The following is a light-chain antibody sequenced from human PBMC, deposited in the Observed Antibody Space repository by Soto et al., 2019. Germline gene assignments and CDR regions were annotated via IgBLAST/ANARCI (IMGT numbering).Light chain of an antibody. CDR2: DIT. V-gene: IGLV2-11*01. CDR3: CSYGGIYSYV. Sequence: QSALTQPRSVSGSPGQSVTISCTGTSSDVGRFEYVSWYQQHPGEAPKVVVYDITKRPSGVPDRFSGSKSGNTASLTISGLQAEDEADYYCCSYGGIYSYVFGTGTKLTVL. J-gene: IGLJ1*01. CDR1: SSDVGRFEY.